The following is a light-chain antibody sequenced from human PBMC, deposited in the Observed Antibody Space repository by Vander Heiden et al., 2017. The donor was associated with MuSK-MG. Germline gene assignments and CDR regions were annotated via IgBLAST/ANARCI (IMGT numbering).Light chain of an antibody. Sequence: DIVLVQFPLSLPVTPGEPASISCRSTHSLLHSNGYNCLDWYLQKPGQSPQLLIYLGSNRASGVPDRFRGSGSGTHFTLEISRVEAEDVGVYYCRQGPQTPRTFGQGTKVXIK. CDR2: LGS. V-gene: IGKV2-28*01. CDR1: HSLLHSNGYNC. J-gene: IGKJ1*01. CDR3: RQGPQTPRT.